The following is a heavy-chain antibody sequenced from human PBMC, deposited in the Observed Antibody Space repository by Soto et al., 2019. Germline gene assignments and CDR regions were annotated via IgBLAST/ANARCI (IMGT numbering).Heavy chain of an antibody. CDR2: IYYSGST. CDR3: ARQGLVRVEGYGMDV. J-gene: IGHJ6*02. D-gene: IGHD6-19*01. CDR1: GGCISSSSYY. V-gene: IGHV4-39*01. Sequence: SETLSLTCTVSGGCISSSSYYWGWIRQPPGKGLEWIGSIYYSGSTYYNPSLKSRVTISVDTSKNQFSLKLSSVTAADTAVYYCARQGLVRVEGYGMDVWGQGTTVTVSS.